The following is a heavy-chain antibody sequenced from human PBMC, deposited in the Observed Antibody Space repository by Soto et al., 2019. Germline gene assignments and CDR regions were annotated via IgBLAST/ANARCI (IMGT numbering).Heavy chain of an antibody. D-gene: IGHD6-6*01. Sequence: SETLSLTCIVSGGSISSSSYYWGWIRQPPGKGLEWIGSIYYSGSTYYNPSLKSRVTISVDTSKNQFSLKLSSVTAADTAVFHCARHRARNWFDPWGQGTLVTVSS. CDR1: GGSISSSSYY. J-gene: IGHJ5*02. V-gene: IGHV4-39*01. CDR2: IYYSGST. CDR3: ARHRARNWFDP.